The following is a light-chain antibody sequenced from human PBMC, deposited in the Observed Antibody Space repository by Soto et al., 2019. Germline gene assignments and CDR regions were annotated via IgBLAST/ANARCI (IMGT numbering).Light chain of an antibody. V-gene: IGKV3-20*01. J-gene: IGKJ4*01. CDR3: QQYGNSIT. CDR1: QSVSSYY. Sequence: EIVLTQSPVTLSLSPGERATLSCRASQSVSSYYLAWYQQRPGQAPRLLIFGASNRATGIPDRFSGSGSGTDFSLTISRLEPEDCAVYYCQQYGNSITFGGGTKVDIK. CDR2: GAS.